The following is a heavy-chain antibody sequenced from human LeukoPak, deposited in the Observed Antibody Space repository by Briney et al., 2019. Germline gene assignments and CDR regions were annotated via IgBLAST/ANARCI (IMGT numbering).Heavy chain of an antibody. D-gene: IGHD3-10*01. Sequence: SETMSLTCTVSGGSITTYYWSWIRQPPAKGLEWLGHIYSSGRSKYNPSLKSRVTISVHASKNQFSLKLISVTAADTAVYYCARDPGGSGAFDMWGLGTMVTVSS. V-gene: IGHV4-59*01. CDR3: ARDPGGSGAFDM. CDR1: GGSITTYY. CDR2: IYSSGRS. J-gene: IGHJ3*02.